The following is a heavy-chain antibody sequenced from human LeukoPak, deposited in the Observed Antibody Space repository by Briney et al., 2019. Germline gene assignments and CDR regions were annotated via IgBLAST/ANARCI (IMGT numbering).Heavy chain of an antibody. CDR1: GGSISSSGYY. J-gene: IGHJ3*02. V-gene: IGHV4-39*01. CDR2: VYSSGNP. CDR3: ARQPEGGSYIGAFDI. Sequence: SSETLSLTCTVSGGSISSSGYYWGWTRQSPGKGLEWIGSVYSSGNPYYNPPLKSRLTISVDASKNQFSLRLSSVTAADTAVYYCARQPEGGSYIGAFDIWGQGTMVTVSS. D-gene: IGHD1-26*01.